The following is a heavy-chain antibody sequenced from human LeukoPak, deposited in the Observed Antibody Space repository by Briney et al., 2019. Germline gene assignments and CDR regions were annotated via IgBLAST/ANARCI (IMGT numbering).Heavy chain of an antibody. CDR3: ARGQPDRIDY. J-gene: IGHJ4*02. CDR2: INHSGST. D-gene: IGHD1-14*01. V-gene: IGHV4-34*01. Sequence: SETLSLTCTVSGGSFSGYYWSWIRQPPGKGLEWIGEINHSGSTNYNPSLKSRVTISVDTSKNQFSLKLSSVTAADTAVYYCARGQPDRIDYWGQGTLVTVSS. CDR1: GGSFSGYY.